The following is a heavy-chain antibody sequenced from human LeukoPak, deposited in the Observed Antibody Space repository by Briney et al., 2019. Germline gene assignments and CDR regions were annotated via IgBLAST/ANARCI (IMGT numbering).Heavy chain of an antibody. V-gene: IGHV3-9*01. D-gene: IGHD3-3*01. CDR2: ISWNSGSI. CDR3: AKDQSRFLEWLLE. J-gene: IGHJ4*02. Sequence: GGSLRLSCAASGFTFDDYAMPWVRQAPGKGLEWVSGISWNSGSIGYAVSVKGRFTISRDNAKNSLYLQMNSLRAEDTALYYCAKDQSRFLEWLLEWGQGTLVTVSS. CDR1: GFTFDDYA.